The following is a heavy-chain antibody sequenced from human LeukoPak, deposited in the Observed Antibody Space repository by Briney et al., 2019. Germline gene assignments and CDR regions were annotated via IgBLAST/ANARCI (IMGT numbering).Heavy chain of an antibody. Sequence: GGSLRLPCATSGFIFSTYWMTWVRQAPGKGLEWVANIKPDGSETNYVDSVKGRFTISIDSAKKSVYLQMNSLRVEDTAVYYCARDSMITFGLDAFDIWGQGTMVSVSS. J-gene: IGHJ3*02. CDR3: ARDSMITFGLDAFDI. CDR2: IKPDGSET. CDR1: GFIFSTYW. D-gene: IGHD3-16*01. V-gene: IGHV3-7*03.